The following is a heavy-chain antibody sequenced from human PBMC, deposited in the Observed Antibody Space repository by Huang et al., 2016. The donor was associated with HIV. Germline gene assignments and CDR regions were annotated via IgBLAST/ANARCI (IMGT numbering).Heavy chain of an antibody. V-gene: IGHV4-39*01. CDR2: IHYSGST. J-gene: IGHJ6*02. CDR1: GGSISSNNYY. CDR3: VRHAGGGNIYNYYYGMDV. D-gene: IGHD2-15*01. Sequence: HLQLQESGPGLVKPSETLSLTCAVSGGSISSNNYYWGWIRRPPGKGLEWIGSIHYSGSTYYNQSLKSGVTISVDTSKNQFSLKLTSVNAADTAVYYCVRHAGGGNIYNYYYGMDVWGQGTTVTVSS.